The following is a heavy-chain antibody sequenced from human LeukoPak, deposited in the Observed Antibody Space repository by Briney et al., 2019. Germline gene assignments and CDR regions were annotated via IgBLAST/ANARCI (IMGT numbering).Heavy chain of an antibody. V-gene: IGHV3-23*01. CDR3: AKEGNYDLWSGYYTSPIDY. Sequence: GGSLRLSCAASGFTFSSYAMSWVRQAPGKGLEWVSAISGSGGSTYYADSVKGRFTISRDNSKNTLYLQMNSLRAEDTAVYYCAKEGNYDLWSGYYTSPIDYWGQGTLVAVSS. J-gene: IGHJ4*02. CDR1: GFTFSSYA. CDR2: ISGSGGST. D-gene: IGHD3-3*01.